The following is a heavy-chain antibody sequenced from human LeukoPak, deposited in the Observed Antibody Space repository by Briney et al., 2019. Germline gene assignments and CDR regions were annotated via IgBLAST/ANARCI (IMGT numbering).Heavy chain of an antibody. CDR3: ARNYPTDWRGYLDENQGYYIDV. D-gene: IGHD3-3*01. V-gene: IGHV3-7*01. CDR2: IKQDGSGK. J-gene: IGHJ6*03. CDR1: GFTFSSYW. Sequence: PGGALRLSCAASGFTFSSYWMSWVRQAPGKGREWGAHIKQDGSGKKYVDSVKGRFTISRDNAKNSLYLQMNSLRAEDTAVYYCARNYPTDWRGYLDENQGYYIDVWGKGTTVTVSS.